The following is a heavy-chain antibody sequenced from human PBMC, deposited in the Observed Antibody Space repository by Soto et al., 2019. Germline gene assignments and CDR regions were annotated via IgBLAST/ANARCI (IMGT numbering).Heavy chain of an antibody. CDR3: ARVDTAMDGYFDY. J-gene: IGHJ4*02. CDR2: IYYSGST. D-gene: IGHD5-18*01. CDR1: GGSISSGDYY. Sequence: QVQLQESGPGLVKPSQTLSLTCTVSGGSISSGDYYWSWIRQPPGKGLEWIGYIYYSGSTYYNPSLKSRVTISVDTSKNQFSRKLSSVTAADTAVYYCARVDTAMDGYFDYWGQGTLVTVSS. V-gene: IGHV4-30-4*01.